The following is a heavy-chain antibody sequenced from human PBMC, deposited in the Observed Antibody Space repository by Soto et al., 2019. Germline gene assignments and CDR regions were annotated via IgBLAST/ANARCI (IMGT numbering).Heavy chain of an antibody. D-gene: IGHD2-2*01. CDR3: AKYHKQWMKAMYFDY. J-gene: IGHJ4*02. Sequence: EVQLLESGGGLVQPGGSLRLSCAASGVTFSSYAMSWVRQAPGKGLEWVSAISGSGGSTYYADSVKGRFTISRDNSKKTLYLQMNSLRAEDTAVYYCAKYHKQWMKAMYFDYWGQGTLVTVSS. CDR1: GVTFSSYA. V-gene: IGHV3-23*01. CDR2: ISGSGGST.